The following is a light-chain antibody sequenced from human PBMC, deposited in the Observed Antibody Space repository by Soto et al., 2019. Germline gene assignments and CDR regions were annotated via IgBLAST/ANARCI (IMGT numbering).Light chain of an antibody. CDR2: QAS. Sequence: DTQMTQSPSTLSASVGDRVTITCRASQSMSRWLAWFQQKPGKAPRLLIYQASSLEIGVPSRLSGSGSGTEFTLTINNLQSDDLATYYCLQYDSYPLTFGGGTKVDIK. V-gene: IGKV1-5*03. CDR3: LQYDSYPLT. CDR1: QSMSRW. J-gene: IGKJ4*01.